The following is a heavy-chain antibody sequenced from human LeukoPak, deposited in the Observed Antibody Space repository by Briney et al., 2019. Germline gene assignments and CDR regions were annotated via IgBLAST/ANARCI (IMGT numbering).Heavy chain of an antibody. D-gene: IGHD2-2*02. CDR3: AKGFDCSSTSCYIGSGWFDP. CDR1: GFTLSTSG. Sequence: WGTLRLSCAASGFTLSTSGMLWVRQAPGQGLKWLAVISYDGSNKYYADSVKGRFTISRDNSKNTLYLQKNSLRAEDTAVDYCAKGFDCSSTSCYIGSGWFDPWGQGTLVIVSS. V-gene: IGHV3-30*18. J-gene: IGHJ5*02. CDR2: ISYDGSNK.